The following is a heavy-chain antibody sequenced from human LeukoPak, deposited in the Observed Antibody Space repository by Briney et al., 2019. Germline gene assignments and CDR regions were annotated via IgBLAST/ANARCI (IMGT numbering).Heavy chain of an antibody. V-gene: IGHV4-31*03. J-gene: IGHJ4*02. D-gene: IGHD2-15*01. CDR2: IYYSGST. CDR3: ARAPATLVECES. CDR1: GGFTRSGGYY. Sequence: SETLSSSSTFSGGFTRSGGYYGSWIRQHPGKGLEWIGYIYYSGSTYYNPSLKSRVTISVDTSKNQFSLNLRSVTAADTAVYYCARAPATLVECESWGQGTLVTVSS.